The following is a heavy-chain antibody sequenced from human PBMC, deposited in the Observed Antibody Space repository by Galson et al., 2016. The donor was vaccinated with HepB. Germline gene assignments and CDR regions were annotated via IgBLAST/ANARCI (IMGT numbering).Heavy chain of an antibody. CDR2: IYTSGST. D-gene: IGHD1-1*01. CDR1: GGSISSGSHY. J-gene: IGHJ4*02. Sequence: TLSLTCTVSGGSISSGSHYWSWIRQPAGKGLEWIGRIYTSGSTNYNPSLKSRVTISVDTSKNQFSLRLSSVTAADTAVYYCASFNRLERAEDYWGQGTLVTVSS. CDR3: ASFNRLERAEDY. V-gene: IGHV4-61*02.